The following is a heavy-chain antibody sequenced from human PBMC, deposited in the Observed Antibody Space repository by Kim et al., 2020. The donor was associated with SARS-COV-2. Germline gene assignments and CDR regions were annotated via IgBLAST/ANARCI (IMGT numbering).Heavy chain of an antibody. Sequence: GGSLRLSCAASGFTFSSYAMSWVRQAPGKGLEWVSAISGSGGSTYYADSVKGRFTISRDNSKNTLYLQMNSLRAEDTAVYYCAKLVSESRRISLNYDAFDIWGQGTMVTVSS. J-gene: IGHJ3*02. V-gene: IGHV3-23*01. CDR2: ISGSGGST. D-gene: IGHD1-20*01. CDR3: AKLVSESRRISLNYDAFDI. CDR1: GFTFSSYA.